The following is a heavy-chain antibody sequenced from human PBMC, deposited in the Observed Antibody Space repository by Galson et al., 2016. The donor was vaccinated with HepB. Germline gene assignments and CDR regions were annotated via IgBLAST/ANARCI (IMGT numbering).Heavy chain of an antibody. Sequence: QSGAEVKKAGESLKISCKGSGYSFTNYWVAWVRQMPGKGLELMGIIYPGDSDTRYSPSFQGQVTISADKSISTAYLQWSSLKASDTAMYFCARQGGSYRIDNWGQGTLVTVSP. D-gene: IGHD1-26*01. J-gene: IGHJ4*02. CDR2: IYPGDSDT. V-gene: IGHV5-51*01. CDR1: GYSFTNYW. CDR3: ARQGGSYRIDN.